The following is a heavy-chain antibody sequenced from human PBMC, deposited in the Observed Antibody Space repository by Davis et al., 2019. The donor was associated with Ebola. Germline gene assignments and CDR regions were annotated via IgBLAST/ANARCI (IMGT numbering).Heavy chain of an antibody. CDR3: ARGGYSYGFDY. D-gene: IGHD5-18*01. V-gene: IGHV4-34*01. CDR1: GGSFSGYY. CDR2: INHSGST. Sequence: PSETLSLTCAVYGGSFSGYYWSWIRQPPGKGLEWIGEINHSGSTNYNPSLKSRVTMSVDTSKNQFSLKLSSVTAADTAVYYCARGGYSYGFDYWGQGTLVTVSS. J-gene: IGHJ4*02.